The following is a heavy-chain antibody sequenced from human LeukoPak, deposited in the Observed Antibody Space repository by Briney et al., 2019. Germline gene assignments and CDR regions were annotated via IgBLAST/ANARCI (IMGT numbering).Heavy chain of an antibody. J-gene: IGHJ4*02. CDR1: GGTFSSYA. V-gene: IGHV1-69*04. CDR3: ARDLTGSGWYDY. D-gene: IGHD6-19*01. Sequence: SVKVSCKASGGTFSSYAISWVRQAPGQGLEWMGRIIPILGIANYAQKFQGRVTITADKSTSTAYMELSSLRSEDTAVYYCARDLTGSGWYDYWGQGALVTVSS. CDR2: IIPILGIA.